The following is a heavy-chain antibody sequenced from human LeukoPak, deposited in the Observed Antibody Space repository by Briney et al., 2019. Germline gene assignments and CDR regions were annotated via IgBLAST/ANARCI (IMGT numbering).Heavy chain of an antibody. J-gene: IGHJ4*02. CDR3: ARGDIVGATYDY. Sequence: SETLSLTCTVSGGSISSYYWSWIRQPPGKGLEWIGYIYYSGSTNYNPSLKSRVTISVDTSKNQFSLKLSSVTAADTAVYYCARGDIVGATYDYWGQETLVTVSS. V-gene: IGHV4-59*01. CDR1: GGSISSYY. CDR2: IYYSGST. D-gene: IGHD1-26*01.